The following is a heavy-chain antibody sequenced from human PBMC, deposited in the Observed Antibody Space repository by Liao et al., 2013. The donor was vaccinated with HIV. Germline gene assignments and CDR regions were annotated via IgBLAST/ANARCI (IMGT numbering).Heavy chain of an antibody. CDR1: GGSISSGSYY. CDR2: IYTNGRT. V-gene: IGHV4-61*02. CDR3: ARESVVISDLPSYYSYYMDV. Sequence: QVQLQESGPGLVKPSQTLSLTCTVSGGSISSGSYYWSWIRQPAGKGLEWIGRIYTNGRTNYNPSLQGRLSMSLDVSTNQFSLHLTSVTAADTALYYCARESVVISDLPSYYSYYMDVWGKGTAVASP. J-gene: IGHJ6*03. D-gene: IGHD3-16*02.